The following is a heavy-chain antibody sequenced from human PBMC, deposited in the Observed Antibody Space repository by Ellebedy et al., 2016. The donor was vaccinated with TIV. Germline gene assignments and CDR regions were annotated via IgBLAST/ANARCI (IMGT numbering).Heavy chain of an antibody. J-gene: IGHJ3*02. Sequence: GGSLRLSXTASGFTFDDYAMNWFRQAPGKGLEWVGFLRNRAYGGTAEYAASVKGRFTFSKDDSKTIAYLQMNSLKAEDTAVYYCTRSRGSFDIWGPGTMVTVSS. V-gene: IGHV3-49*03. CDR3: TRSRGSFDI. D-gene: IGHD3-10*01. CDR2: LRNRAYGGTA. CDR1: GFTFDDYA.